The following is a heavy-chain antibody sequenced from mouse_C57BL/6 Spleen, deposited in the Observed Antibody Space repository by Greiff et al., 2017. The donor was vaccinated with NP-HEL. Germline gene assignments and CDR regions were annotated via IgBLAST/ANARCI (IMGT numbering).Heavy chain of an antibody. D-gene: IGHD2-4*01. V-gene: IGHV5-6*01. Sequence: EVKLMESGGDLVKPGGSLKLSCAASGFTFSSYGMSWVRQTPDKRLEWVATISSGGSYTYSPDSLKGRFTISRDNAKNTLYLQMSSLKSEDTAMYYCARFYDYDGAWFAYWGQGTLVTVSA. CDR2: ISSGGSYT. J-gene: IGHJ3*01. CDR3: ARFYDYDGAWFAY. CDR1: GFTFSSYG.